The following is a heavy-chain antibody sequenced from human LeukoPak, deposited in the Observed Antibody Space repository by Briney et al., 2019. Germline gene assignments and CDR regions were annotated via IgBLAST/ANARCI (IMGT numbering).Heavy chain of an antibody. D-gene: IGHD6-19*01. Sequence: SETLSLTCAVYGGSFSGYYWSWIRQPPGKGMEWIGYSFYTGTTNYNPSLKSRVTISPDTFKNQISLKLSSVTAADTAVYYCARHASAVAAPGYWGQGTLVTVSS. V-gene: IGHV4-59*08. J-gene: IGHJ4*02. CDR2: SFYTGTT. CDR3: ARHASAVAAPGY. CDR1: GGSFSGYY.